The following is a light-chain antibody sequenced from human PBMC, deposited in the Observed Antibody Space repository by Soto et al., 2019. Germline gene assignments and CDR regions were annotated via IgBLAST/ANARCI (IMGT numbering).Light chain of an antibody. CDR1: LSVSSSY. CDR3: QQYGSSPWT. CDR2: GAS. Sequence: EIVLTQSPGTLSLSPGERATLACRASLSVSSSYLASYQQKPGQAPRLLIYGASSRATGIPDRFSGSGSGTDFTLTISRLEAEDFAVYYCQQYGSSPWTFGQGTQVEIK. J-gene: IGKJ1*01. V-gene: IGKV3-20*01.